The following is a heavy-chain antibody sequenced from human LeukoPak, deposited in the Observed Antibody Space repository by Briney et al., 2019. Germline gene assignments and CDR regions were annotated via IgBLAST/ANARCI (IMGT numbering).Heavy chain of an antibody. CDR2: ISYDGSNK. D-gene: IGHD1-14*01. CDR3: TRDAEKEGGYYYYGMDV. J-gene: IGHJ6*02. V-gene: IGHV3-30*04. CDR1: GFTFSSYA. Sequence: GGSLRLSCAASGFTFSSYAMHWVPQAPGKGLEWVAVISYDGSNKYYADSVKGRFTISRDNSKNTLYLQMNSLRAEDTAVYYCTRDAEKEGGYYYYGMDVWGQGTTVTVSS.